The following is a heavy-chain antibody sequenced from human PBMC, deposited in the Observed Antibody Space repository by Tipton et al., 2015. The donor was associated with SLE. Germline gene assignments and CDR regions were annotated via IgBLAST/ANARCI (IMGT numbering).Heavy chain of an antibody. J-gene: IGHJ6*02. CDR1: GFTFSSYS. V-gene: IGHV3-21*01. D-gene: IGHD3-3*01. CDR3: ARARPFGVVTYGMDV. Sequence: GSLRLSCAASGFTFSSYSMNWVRQAPGKGLEWVSSISSSSSYIYYADSVKGRFTISRDNAKNSLYLQMNSLRAEDTAVYYCARARPFGVVTYGMDVWGQGTTVTVSS. CDR2: ISSSSSYI.